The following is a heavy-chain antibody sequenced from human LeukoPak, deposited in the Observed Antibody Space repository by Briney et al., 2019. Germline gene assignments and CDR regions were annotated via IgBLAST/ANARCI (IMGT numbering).Heavy chain of an antibody. Sequence: GGSLRLSCAASGFTFSSYSMNWVRQAPGKGLEWVSSISSSSSYIYYADSVKGRFTISRDNAKNSLYLQMNSLRAEDTAVYYCARGPSRYSSGWYGGFYFDYWGQGTLVTVSS. CDR1: GFTFSSYS. V-gene: IGHV3-21*01. CDR2: ISSSSSYI. D-gene: IGHD6-19*01. CDR3: ARGPSRYSSGWYGGFYFDY. J-gene: IGHJ4*02.